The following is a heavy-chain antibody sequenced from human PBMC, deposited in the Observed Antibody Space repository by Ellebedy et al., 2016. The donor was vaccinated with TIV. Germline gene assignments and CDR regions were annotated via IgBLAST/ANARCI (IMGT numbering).Heavy chain of an antibody. D-gene: IGHD3-3*01. CDR1: RGTLNNYG. Sequence: AASVKVSCKASRGTLNNYGISWVRQAPGQGLEWMGRIIPILGMTNYAQKFQGRVTISVDKSTDTAYMELSSLRSEDTAVFYCARFGVENGYLEYWGQGTLVTVSS. CDR2: IIPILGMT. V-gene: IGHV1-69*04. J-gene: IGHJ4*02. CDR3: ARFGVENGYLEY.